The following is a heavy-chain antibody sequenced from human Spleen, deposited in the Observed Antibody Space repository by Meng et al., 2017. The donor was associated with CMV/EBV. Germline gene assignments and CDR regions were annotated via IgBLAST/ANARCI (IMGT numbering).Heavy chain of an antibody. D-gene: IGHD5-18*01. Sequence: GESLKISCAASGFTVSSNYMSWVRQAPGKGLEWVSVIYSGGSTYYADSVKGRFTISRDDSKNTLFLQMHRVRVEDTAVYYCARGRAAMVDYWGQGTLVTVSS. J-gene: IGHJ4*02. CDR2: IYSGGST. CDR3: ARGRAAMVDY. V-gene: IGHV3-53*01. CDR1: GFTVSSNY.